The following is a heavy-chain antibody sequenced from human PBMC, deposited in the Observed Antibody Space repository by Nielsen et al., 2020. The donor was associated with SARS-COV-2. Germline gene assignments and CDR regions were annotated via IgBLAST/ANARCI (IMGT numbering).Heavy chain of an antibody. Sequence: GGSLRLSCAASGFTFTNYYMTWIRQSPGKGLEWVSYISSSGSTIYYADSVKGRFTISRDNAKNSLYLQMNSLRAEDTAVYYCARRGKQLVSFDYWGQGTLVTVSS. V-gene: IGHV3-11*04. D-gene: IGHD6-6*01. CDR3: ARRGKQLVSFDY. CDR2: ISSSGSTI. CDR1: GFTFTNYY. J-gene: IGHJ4*02.